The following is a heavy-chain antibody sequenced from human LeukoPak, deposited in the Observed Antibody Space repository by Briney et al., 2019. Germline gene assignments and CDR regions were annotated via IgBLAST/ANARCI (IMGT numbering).Heavy chain of an antibody. D-gene: IGHD3-9*01. CDR1: GFTFSTYA. CDR2: ISGGDDGT. J-gene: IGHJ4*02. CDR3: ARGADSGYSSDN. Sequence: GGPLRLSCAASGFTFSTYAMSWVRQIPGKGLEWVSAISGGDDGTYYADSVKGRFTISRDNAKNTLYLQMNSLRAEDTAVYYCARGADSGYSSDNWGQGTLVSVSS. V-gene: IGHV3-23*01.